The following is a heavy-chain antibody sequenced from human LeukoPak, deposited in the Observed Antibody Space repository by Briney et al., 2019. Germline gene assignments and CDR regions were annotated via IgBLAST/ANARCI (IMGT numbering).Heavy chain of an antibody. D-gene: IGHD3-22*01. V-gene: IGHV3-48*01. CDR2: ISSSSSTI. J-gene: IGHJ4*02. CDR3: AKASAMIVVVSKHFDY. Sequence: GGSLRLSCAVSGFTFSITWMHWVRQPPGKGLEWVSYISSSSSTIYYADSVKGRFTISRDNAKNSLYLQMNSLRAEDTAVYYCAKASAMIVVVSKHFDYWGQGTLVTVSS. CDR1: GFTFSITW.